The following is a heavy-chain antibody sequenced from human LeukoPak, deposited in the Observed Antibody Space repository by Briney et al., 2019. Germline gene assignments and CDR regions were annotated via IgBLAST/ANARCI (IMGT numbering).Heavy chain of an antibody. CDR3: AKGSYYDSSGSFYFDY. Sequence: PGGSLRLSCAASGLTFSSYGMHWVRQAPGKGLEWVAVIWYDGSNKYYADSVKGRFTISRDNSKNTLYVQVNSLGTEDTAAYYCAKGSYYDSSGSFYFDYWGQGTLVTVSS. CDR2: IWYDGSNK. CDR1: GLTFSSYG. V-gene: IGHV3-33*06. D-gene: IGHD3-22*01. J-gene: IGHJ4*02.